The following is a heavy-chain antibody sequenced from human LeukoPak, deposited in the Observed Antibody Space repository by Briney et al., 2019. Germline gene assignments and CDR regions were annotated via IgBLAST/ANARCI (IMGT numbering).Heavy chain of an antibody. D-gene: IGHD3-22*01. Sequence: ASVKVSRKASGYTFTGYYMHWVRQAPGQGLEWMGWINPNSGGTNYAQKFQGRVTMTRDTSISTAYMELSRLRSDDTAVYYCARGRGDDSSGYYYVISRRDRWYFDLWGRGTLVTVSS. V-gene: IGHV1-2*02. J-gene: IGHJ2*01. CDR1: GYTFTGYY. CDR3: ARGRGDDSSGYYYVISRRDRWYFDL. CDR2: INPNSGGT.